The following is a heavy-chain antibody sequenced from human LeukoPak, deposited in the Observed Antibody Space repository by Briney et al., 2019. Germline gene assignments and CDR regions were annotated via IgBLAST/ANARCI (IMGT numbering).Heavy chain of an antibody. Sequence: GGSLRLSCAASGFAFSGFWMHWVRQAPGKGLVWVSSINSDGSNTIYAESVKGRVTISRDNAKNTLYLQMNSLRADDTAVYYCARGHYYGMDVWGQGTTVTVPS. CDR3: ARGHYYGMDV. CDR1: GFAFSGFW. CDR2: INSDGSNT. J-gene: IGHJ6*02. V-gene: IGHV3-74*01.